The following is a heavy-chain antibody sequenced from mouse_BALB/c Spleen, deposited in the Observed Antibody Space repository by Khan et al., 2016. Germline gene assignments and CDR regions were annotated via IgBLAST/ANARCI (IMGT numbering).Heavy chain of an antibody. V-gene: IGHV1S56*01. D-gene: IGHD1-1*01. CDR1: GYTFTNYY. CDR3: ARSALREAMDY. J-gene: IGHJ4*01. CDR2: IYPGNVNT. Sequence: VQLQESGPELVKPGASVRISCKASGYTFTNYYIHWVRQRPGQGLEWIGWIYPGNVNTKYNEKFKGKATLTVDKSSSTAYMQLSSLTSEDSAVHFCARSALREAMDYWGQGTSVTVSS.